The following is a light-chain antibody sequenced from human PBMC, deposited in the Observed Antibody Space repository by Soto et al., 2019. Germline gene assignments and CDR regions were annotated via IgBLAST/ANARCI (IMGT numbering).Light chain of an antibody. CDR1: QIVSSNY. Sequence: VVFTQSPRTLSVTQGERATLSCRPSQIVSSNYLAWYQQKPGQAPRLLLYGASSRATGIPDRFSGSGSGTDFTLTISRLEPEDFAVYFCQHYGSSPLTFGGGSK. V-gene: IGKV3-20*01. CDR2: GAS. J-gene: IGKJ4*01. CDR3: QHYGSSPLT.